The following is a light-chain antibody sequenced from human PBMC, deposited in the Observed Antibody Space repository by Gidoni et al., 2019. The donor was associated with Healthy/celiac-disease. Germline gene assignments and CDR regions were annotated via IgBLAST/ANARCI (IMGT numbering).Light chain of an antibody. Sequence: DIQMTQSPSTLSASVGDRVTINCRASQSISSWLAWYQQKPGKAPKILIYKASSLESGVPSRFRGSGSGTEFTLTFRRLQPDDFATYYCQQYNSYSSWTFGQWTQVEIK. CDR3: QQYNSYSSWT. CDR2: KAS. V-gene: IGKV1-5*03. J-gene: IGKJ1*01. CDR1: QSISSW.